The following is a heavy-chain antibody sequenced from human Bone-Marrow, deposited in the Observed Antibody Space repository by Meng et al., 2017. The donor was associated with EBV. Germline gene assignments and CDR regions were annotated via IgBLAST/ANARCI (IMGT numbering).Heavy chain of an antibody. CDR1: GISAYW. J-gene: IGHJ4*02. D-gene: IGHD1-26*01. CDR3: AKDCFGARDY. Sequence: EVQVKGSGGGLVQPGGYLRLSCVGSGISAYWMHWVRQVPGKGLVWVSRINEDGSVINYADSVKGRFTISRDNAKNTVSLQMNSLRAEDTAVYYCAKDCFGARDYWGQGTLVTVSS. V-gene: IGHV3-74*01. CDR2: INEDGSVI.